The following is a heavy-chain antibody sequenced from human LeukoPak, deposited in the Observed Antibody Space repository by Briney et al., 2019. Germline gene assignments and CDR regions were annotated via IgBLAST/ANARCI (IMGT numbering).Heavy chain of an antibody. Sequence: PGESLKISCQGSGYTFTSYWIGWVRQMPGKGLGWLGIIYPGDSHTRYSPSFQGQVTISADKSISTAYLQWSSLKASDTAMYYCARLAYCSNDVCYSNYYYTMDVWGKGTTVTVSS. J-gene: IGHJ6*03. CDR1: GYTFTSYW. CDR3: ARLAYCSNDVCYSNYYYTMDV. D-gene: IGHD2-8*01. CDR2: IYPGDSHT. V-gene: IGHV5-51*01.